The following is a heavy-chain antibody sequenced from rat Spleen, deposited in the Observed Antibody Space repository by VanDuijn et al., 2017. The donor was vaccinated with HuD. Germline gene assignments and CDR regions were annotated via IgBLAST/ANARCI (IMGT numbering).Heavy chain of an antibody. D-gene: IGHD1-7*01. CDR3: ARHPQLGVFWYFDF. V-gene: IGHV5-19*01. J-gene: IGHJ1*01. CDR2: ISTGGGNT. CDR1: GFTFSNYG. Sequence: EVQLVESGGGLVQPGRSLKLSCAASGFTFSNYGMHWIRQAPTKGLEWVASISTGGGNTYYRDSVKGRFTISRDNAKSTLYLQMDGLRSEDTATYYCARHPQLGVFWYFDFWGPGTMVTVSS.